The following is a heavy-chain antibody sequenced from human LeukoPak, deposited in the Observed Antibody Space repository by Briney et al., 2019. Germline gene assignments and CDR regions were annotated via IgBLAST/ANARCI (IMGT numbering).Heavy chain of an antibody. J-gene: IGHJ4*02. Sequence: GGSLRLSCAASGFTFSSYAMHWVRQAPGKGLEWVAVISYDGSNKYYADSVKGRFTIPRDNSKNTLYLQMNSLRAEDTAAYYCARGPHSRGWSGGIDYWGQGTLVTVSS. CDR2: ISYDGSNK. CDR1: GFTFSSYA. D-gene: IGHD6-19*01. V-gene: IGHV3-30*04. CDR3: ARGPHSRGWSGGIDY.